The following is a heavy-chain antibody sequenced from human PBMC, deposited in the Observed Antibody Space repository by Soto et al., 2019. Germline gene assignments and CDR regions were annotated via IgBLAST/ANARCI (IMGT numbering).Heavy chain of an antibody. D-gene: IGHD4-17*01. CDR1: GGTFSSYA. J-gene: IGHJ5*02. V-gene: IGHV1-69*01. Sequence: QVQLVQSGAEVKKPGSSVKVSCKASGGTFSSYAISWVRQAPGQGLEWMGGIIPIFGTANYAQKFQGRVTSTADESTSTAYMEMSILNSEDTAVYYCARDTGAPTYNWFDPWGQGTLVTVSS. CDR3: ARDTGAPTYNWFDP. CDR2: IIPIFGTA.